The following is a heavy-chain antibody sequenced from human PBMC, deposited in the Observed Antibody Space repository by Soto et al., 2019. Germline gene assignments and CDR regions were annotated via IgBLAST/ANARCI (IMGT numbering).Heavy chain of an antibody. V-gene: IGHV4-39*01. CDR3: ARPDGGGWWYFDY. CDR1: VDSISSIRYY. CDR2: IYYSGST. D-gene: IGHD6-19*01. J-gene: IGHJ4*02. Sequence: SETLSLTCTCSVDSISSIRYYWCCILQPPGKGLEWIGSIYYSGSTYYNPSLKSRVTISVDTSKNQFSLKLSSVTATDTAVYYCARPDGGGWWYFDYWGQGALVTVSS.